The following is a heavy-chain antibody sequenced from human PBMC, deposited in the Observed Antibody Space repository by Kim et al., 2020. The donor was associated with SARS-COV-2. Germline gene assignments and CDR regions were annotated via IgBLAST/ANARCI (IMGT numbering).Heavy chain of an antibody. CDR3: ARSGRYDILTGYNYYYDGMDV. CDR1: GFTFSDYY. D-gene: IGHD3-9*01. CDR2: ISSSGSTI. Sequence: GGSLRLSCAASGFTFSDYYMSWIRQAPGKGLEWVSYISSSGSTIYSAASVKGRFTISRDNAKNSLYLQMNSLRAEDTAVYYWARSGRYDILTGYNYYYDGMDVWGQGTPVTVSS. J-gene: IGHJ6*02. V-gene: IGHV3-11*01.